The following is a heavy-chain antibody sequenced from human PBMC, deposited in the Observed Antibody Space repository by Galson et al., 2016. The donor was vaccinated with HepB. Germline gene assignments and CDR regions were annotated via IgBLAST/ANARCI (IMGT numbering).Heavy chain of an antibody. D-gene: IGHD6-19*01. CDR1: GFSFNNYA. CDR3: TKDSGYGSGCSDS. V-gene: IGHV3-23*01. CDR2: IRGSGGGA. Sequence: SLRLSCAASGFSFNNYAMGWVRQTPGKGLEWVSDIRGSGGGATYADSVMGRFTISRDNSKNTLYLQMNSLRAEDTALYYCTKDSGYGSGCSDSWGQGTLVIVS. J-gene: IGHJ5*01.